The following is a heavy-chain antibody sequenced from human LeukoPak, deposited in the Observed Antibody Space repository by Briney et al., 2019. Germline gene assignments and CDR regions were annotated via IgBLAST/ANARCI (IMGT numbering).Heavy chain of an antibody. V-gene: IGHV4-59*01. CDR2: IYYTGST. Sequence: PSETLSLTCAVSGGSISTYYWNWIRQPPGKGLEWIGYIYYTGSTIYNPSLKSRVTISVDTSKNQFSLKLSSVTAADTAVYYCARGVYIAAAQYGYWGQGTLVTVSS. CDR3: ARGVYIAAAQYGY. J-gene: IGHJ4*02. CDR1: GGSISTYY. D-gene: IGHD6-13*01.